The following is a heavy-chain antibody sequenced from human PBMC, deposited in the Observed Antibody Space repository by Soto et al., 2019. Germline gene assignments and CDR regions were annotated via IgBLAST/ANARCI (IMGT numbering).Heavy chain of an antibody. V-gene: IGHV3-23*01. CDR1: GFTFSSYA. J-gene: IGHJ4*02. CDR3: AKDPSPGGGRPYYLGVY. D-gene: IGHD3-10*01. CDR2: ISGSGGST. Sequence: GGSLRLSCAASGFTFSSYAMSWVRQAPGKGLEWVSAISGSGGSTYYADSVKGRFTISRDNSKNTLYLQMNSLRAEDTAVYYFAKDPSPGGGRPYYLGVYWGQGTLVTVSS.